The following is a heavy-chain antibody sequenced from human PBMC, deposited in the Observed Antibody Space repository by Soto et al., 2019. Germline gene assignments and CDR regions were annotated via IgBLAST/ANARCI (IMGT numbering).Heavy chain of an antibody. Sequence: GGSLRLSCVASGFISSDFYMSWIRQAPGKGLVWLSYTGFGGSTIYYADSVKARFTVSRDNAKNSLYLQMNSLRVEDTAVYYCVRRSPWLVLYWGQGTRVTVSS. CDR2: TGFGGSTI. J-gene: IGHJ4*02. CDR1: GFISSDFY. V-gene: IGHV3-11*01. D-gene: IGHD5-12*01. CDR3: VRRSPWLVLY.